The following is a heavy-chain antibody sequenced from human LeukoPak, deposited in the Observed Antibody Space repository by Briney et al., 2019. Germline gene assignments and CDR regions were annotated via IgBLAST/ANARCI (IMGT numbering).Heavy chain of an antibody. CDR3: ARAQRGYNPYSYGTSTYYYYYYGMDV. CDR2: IIPILGIA. V-gene: IGHV1-69*04. D-gene: IGHD5-18*01. CDR1: GYTFTGYY. J-gene: IGHJ6*02. Sequence: GASVKVSCKASGYTFTGYYMHWVRQAPGQGLEWMGRIIPILGIANYAQKFQGRVTITADISTSTAYMELSSLRSEDTAVYYCARAQRGYNPYSYGTSTYYYYYYGMDVWGQGTTVTASS.